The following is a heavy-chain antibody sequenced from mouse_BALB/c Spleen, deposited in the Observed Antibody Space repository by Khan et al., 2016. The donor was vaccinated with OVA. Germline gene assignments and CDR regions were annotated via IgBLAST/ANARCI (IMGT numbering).Heavy chain of an antibody. CDR3: ARSGYGSLAY. CDR1: GYMFTSYW. Sequence: QVRLQQSGAELAKPGASVKMSCKASGYMFTSYWMNWVKQRPGQGLEWIEYINPSSGYTDYNQKFKDKATLTADKSSSTAYMQLSSLTSEDSAVYYCARSGYGSLAYWGQGTLVTVSA. CDR2: INPSSGYT. D-gene: IGHD1-1*01. V-gene: IGHV1-7*01. J-gene: IGHJ3*01.